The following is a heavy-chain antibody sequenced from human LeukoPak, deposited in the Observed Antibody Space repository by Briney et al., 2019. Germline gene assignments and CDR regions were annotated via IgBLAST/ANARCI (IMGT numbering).Heavy chain of an antibody. CDR1: GGSISTSNYY. V-gene: IGHV4-39*01. CDR2: IYNGGGT. Sequence: PWETLSLTCTVSGGSISTSNYYWGWIRQTPGKGLEWIGSIYNGGGTHYNPSLKSRVTISIDTSKNQFSLNLSSVTAVDTAVYYCARYMSSTAQDYWGQGTLVTVSS. CDR3: ARYMSSTAQDY. D-gene: IGHD5-18*01. J-gene: IGHJ4*02.